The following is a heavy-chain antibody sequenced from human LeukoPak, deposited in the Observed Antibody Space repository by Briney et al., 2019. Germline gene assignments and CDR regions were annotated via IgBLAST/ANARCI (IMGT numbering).Heavy chain of an antibody. CDR2: ISSSSSTI. D-gene: IGHD3-10*01. Sequence: GGSLRLSCAASGFTLSSYSMNWVRQAPGKGLEWVSYISSSSSTIYYADSVKGRFTISRDNAKNSLYLQMNSLRAEDTAVYYCARDILLWFGELEGYYYYGMDVWGQGTTVTVSS. CDR3: ARDILLWFGELEGYYYYGMDV. V-gene: IGHV3-48*01. CDR1: GFTLSSYS. J-gene: IGHJ6*02.